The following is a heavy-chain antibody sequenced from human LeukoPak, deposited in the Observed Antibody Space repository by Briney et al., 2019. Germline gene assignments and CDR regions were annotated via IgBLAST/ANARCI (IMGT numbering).Heavy chain of an antibody. Sequence: GTLRLSCTASGFTFSSYSLNWGWLAPAQGLGLDSYISISNSSISYSDSLHERFTISRDNAKNSRYLQMNSLRAEDTAVYYCARDRFSGSGATWGQGTLVTVSS. D-gene: IGHD6-25*01. V-gene: IGHV3-48*04. CDR1: GFTFSSYS. CDR3: ARDRFSGSGAT. CDR2: ISISNSSI. J-gene: IGHJ4*02.